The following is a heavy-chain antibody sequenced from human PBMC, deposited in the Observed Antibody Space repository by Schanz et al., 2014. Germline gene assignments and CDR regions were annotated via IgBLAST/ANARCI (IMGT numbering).Heavy chain of an antibody. CDR1: GGSFSAYY. CDR3: ARAWGDY. Sequence: QVQLQQWGAGLLKPSETLSLTCAVYGGSFSAYYWNWIRQPPGKGLEWIGCIYYSGSTYYNPSLKSRVTISVDTSKSQFSLKLSSVTAADTAVYYCARAWGDYWGQGTLVTVSS. V-gene: IGHV4-34*01. D-gene: IGHD3-16*01. J-gene: IGHJ4*02. CDR2: IYYSGST.